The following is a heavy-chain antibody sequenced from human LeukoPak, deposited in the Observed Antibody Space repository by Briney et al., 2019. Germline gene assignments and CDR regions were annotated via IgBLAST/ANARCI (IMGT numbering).Heavy chain of an antibody. CDR2: ISSSSSYI. Sequence: GGSLRLSCAASGFTFSSYSMNWVRQAPGKGLEGVSSISSSSSYIYYADSVKGRFTISRDNAKNSLYLQMNSLRAEDTAVYYCAQLGFNDAFDIWGQGTMVTVSS. CDR1: GFTFSSYS. D-gene: IGHD7-27*01. CDR3: AQLGFNDAFDI. V-gene: IGHV3-21*01. J-gene: IGHJ3*02.